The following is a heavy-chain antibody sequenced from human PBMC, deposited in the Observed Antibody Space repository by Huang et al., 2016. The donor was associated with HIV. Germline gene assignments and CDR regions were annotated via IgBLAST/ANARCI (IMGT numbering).Heavy chain of an antibody. Sequence: EEHLVESGGGLVQPGGSLRLSCEASGVKFSNYWMQWVRQAPGKGLMGVSRIKIDGRTTDYADSVKGRFTISRDNAKNTLYLQMSSLTAEDTAIYYCARAGGFEIWGQGTVVTVSS. J-gene: IGHJ3*02. CDR2: IKIDGRTT. D-gene: IGHD2-15*01. CDR3: ARAGGFEI. V-gene: IGHV3-74*01. CDR1: GVKFSNYW.